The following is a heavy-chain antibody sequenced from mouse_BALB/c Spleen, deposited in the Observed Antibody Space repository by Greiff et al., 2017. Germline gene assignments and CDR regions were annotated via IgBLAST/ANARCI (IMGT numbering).Heavy chain of an antibody. D-gene: IGHD1-2*01. CDR3: ARSPYYYGYGYAMDY. J-gene: IGHJ4*01. V-gene: IGHV3-2*02. CDR1: GYSITSDYA. Sequence: VQLKESGPGLVKPSQSLSLTCTVTGYSITSDYAWNWIRQFPGNKLEWMGYISYSGSTSYNPSLKSRISITRDTSKNQFFLQLNSVTTEDTATYYCARSPYYYGYGYAMDYWGQGTSVTVSS. CDR2: ISYSGST.